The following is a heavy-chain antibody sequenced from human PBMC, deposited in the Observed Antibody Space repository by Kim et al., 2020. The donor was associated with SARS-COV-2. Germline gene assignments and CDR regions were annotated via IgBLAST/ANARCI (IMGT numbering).Heavy chain of an antibody. Sequence: SETLSLTCAVYGGSFSGYYWSWIRQPPGKGLEWIGEINHSGSTNYNPSLKSRVTISVDTSKNQFSLKLSSVTAADTAVYYCARPHYGSGNNWFDPWGQGTLVTVSS. J-gene: IGHJ5*02. CDR1: GGSFSGYY. CDR3: ARPHYGSGNNWFDP. V-gene: IGHV4-34*01. CDR2: INHSGST. D-gene: IGHD3-10*01.